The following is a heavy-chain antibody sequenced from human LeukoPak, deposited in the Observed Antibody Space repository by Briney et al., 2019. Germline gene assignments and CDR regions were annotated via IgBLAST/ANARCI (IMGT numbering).Heavy chain of an antibody. D-gene: IGHD1-26*01. CDR2: IWYDGSNK. J-gene: IGHJ4*02. Sequence: GGSLRLSCAASGFTFSSYGMHWVRQAPGKGLEWVAVIWYDGSNKYYADSVKGRFTISRDNSKNTLYLQMNSLRAEDTAVYYCAKDPASGSYEVLFDYWGQGTLVTVSS. CDR3: AKDPASGSYEVLFDY. V-gene: IGHV3-33*06. CDR1: GFTFSSYG.